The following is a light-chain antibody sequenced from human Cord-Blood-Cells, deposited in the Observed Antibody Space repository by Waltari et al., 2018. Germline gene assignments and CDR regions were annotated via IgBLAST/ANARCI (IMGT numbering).Light chain of an antibody. Sequence: QSALTQPPSASGSAGQSVTISCTGTSSDVGGYNYVSWYQQHPGKAPKLMIYEVSKRPYGVPDRFSGSKSGNTASLTVSGLQAEDEADYYCSSYAGSNNVVFGGGTKLTVL. J-gene: IGLJ2*01. CDR2: EVS. CDR3: SSYAGSNNVV. CDR1: SSDVGGYNY. V-gene: IGLV2-8*01.